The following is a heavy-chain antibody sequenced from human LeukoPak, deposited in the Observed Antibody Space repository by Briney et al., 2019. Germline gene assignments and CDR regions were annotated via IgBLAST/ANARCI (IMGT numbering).Heavy chain of an antibody. CDR2: IQYDGSIK. J-gene: IGHJ3*01. V-gene: IGHV3-30*03. CDR1: GITFSHDG. Sequence: PGGSLRLSCAASGITFSHDGMDWVRQAPGKGLEWVAGIQYDGSIKFYLDSVKGRFTISRDNSKNTLDLQMNSLRFEDTAVYFCVQGGQYTRAYSDAFGLWGQGTMVTVSS. D-gene: IGHD2-21*01. CDR3: VQGGQYTRAYSDAFGL.